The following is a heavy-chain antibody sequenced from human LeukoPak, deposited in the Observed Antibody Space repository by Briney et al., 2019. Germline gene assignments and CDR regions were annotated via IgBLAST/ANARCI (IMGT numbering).Heavy chain of an antibody. CDR2: ISYDGSNK. Sequence: GGSLRLSCAASGFTFSSYGMHWVRQAPGKGLEWVAVISYDGSNKYYADSVKGRFTISRDNSRNTLYLQMNSLRAEDTAVYYCAKDGGVAVPAADYYYYYYMDVWGKGTTVTVSS. D-gene: IGHD2-2*01. CDR1: GFTFSSYG. CDR3: AKDGGVAVPAADYYYYYYMDV. V-gene: IGHV3-30*18. J-gene: IGHJ6*03.